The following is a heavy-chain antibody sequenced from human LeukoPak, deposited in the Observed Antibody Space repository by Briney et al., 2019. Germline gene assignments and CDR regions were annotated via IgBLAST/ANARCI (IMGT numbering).Heavy chain of an antibody. D-gene: IGHD5/OR15-5a*01. CDR3: ARGALRGFYAFFYMDV. J-gene: IGHJ6*03. V-gene: IGHV4-59*01. CDR1: GGSISSDY. CDR2: ISSSGST. Sequence: PSETLSLTCTVSGGSISSDYWIWIRQSPEKGLEWIGDISSSGSTGYNPSLRSRVTISLDTSKNQFSLNLNSVTAADTAVYYCARGALRGFYAFFYMDVWGKGTTVTVSS.